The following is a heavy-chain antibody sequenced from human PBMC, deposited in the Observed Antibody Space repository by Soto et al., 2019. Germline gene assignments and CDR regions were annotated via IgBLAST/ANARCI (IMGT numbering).Heavy chain of an antibody. J-gene: IGHJ4*02. V-gene: IGHV4-34*01. Sequence: SETLSLTCAVYGGSFSGYYWSWIRQPPGKGLEWIGEINHSGSTYYNPSLKSRVTISVDTSKNQFSLKLSSVTAADTAVYYCARHFVDGYNFFFDYWRQGTLVTVSS. CDR1: GGSFSGYY. CDR2: INHSGST. CDR3: ARHFVDGYNFFFDY. D-gene: IGHD5-12*01.